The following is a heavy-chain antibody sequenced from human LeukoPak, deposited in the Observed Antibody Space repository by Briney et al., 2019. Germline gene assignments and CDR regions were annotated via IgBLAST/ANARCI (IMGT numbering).Heavy chain of an antibody. Sequence: GGSLRLSCAASGFTFSSYWMSWVRQAPGKGLEWVANINQDESEKYYVDPVKGRFTISRDNAKNSLYLQMNSLTVEDTAFYYCARYCTFRACSGTKFDSWGPGTLVTVSS. CDR1: GFTFSSYW. J-gene: IGHJ4*02. CDR3: ARYCTFRACSGTKFDS. D-gene: IGHD2-8*01. CDR2: INQDESEK. V-gene: IGHV3-7*01.